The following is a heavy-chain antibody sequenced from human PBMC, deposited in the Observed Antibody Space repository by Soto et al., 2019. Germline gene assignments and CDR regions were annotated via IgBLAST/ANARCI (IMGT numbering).Heavy chain of an antibody. V-gene: IGHV1-69*01. CDR2: IIPIPGTA. CDR1: GGTFGSYA. CDR3: ARSQGSRTSLEIYYYYYDGRDV. Sequence: QVQLVQSGAEVKKPGSSVKVSCKASGGTFGSYAISWVRQAPGQGLAWMGGIIPIPGTANYAQKFQGSVTIAADESTSTAYMERSSLRSEDTAVYYCARSQGSRTSLEIYYYYYDGRDVWGQGTTVTVSS. D-gene: IGHD2-2*01. J-gene: IGHJ6*02.